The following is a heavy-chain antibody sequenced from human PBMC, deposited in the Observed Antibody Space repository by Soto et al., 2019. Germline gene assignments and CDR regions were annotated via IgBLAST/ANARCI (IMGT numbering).Heavy chain of an antibody. CDR2: IIPIFGTA. J-gene: IGHJ6*02. D-gene: IGHD6-19*01. V-gene: IGHV1-69*06. CDR3: ARGQWLVEEDYYYGMDV. CDR1: GGTFSSYA. Sequence: EASVKVSCKASGGTFSSYAISWVRQAPGQGLEWMGGIIPIFGTANYAQKFQGKVTITADKSTSTAYMELSSLRSEDTAVYYCARGQWLVEEDYYYGMDVWGQGTTVTVSS.